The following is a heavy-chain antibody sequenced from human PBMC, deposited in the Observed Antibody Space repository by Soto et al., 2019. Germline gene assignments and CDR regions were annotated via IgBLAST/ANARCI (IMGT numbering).Heavy chain of an antibody. J-gene: IGHJ4*02. V-gene: IGHV4-39*01. CDR3: ARLEGLATISYYFDF. D-gene: IGHD3-9*01. CDR1: DDSINSDKYY. CDR2: IYYRGNA. Sequence: PSETLSLTCSVSDDSINSDKYYWGWIRQPPGKGLEWMGSIYYRGNAYYNPSLQTRVTISLDKSKSQFSLKLNSVTAADSAVYFCARLEGLATISYYFDFWGPGALVTSPQ.